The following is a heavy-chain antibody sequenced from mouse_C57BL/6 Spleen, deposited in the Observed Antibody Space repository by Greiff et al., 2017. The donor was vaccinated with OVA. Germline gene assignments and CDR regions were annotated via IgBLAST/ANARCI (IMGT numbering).Heavy chain of an antibody. Sequence: EVQGVESGPVLVKPGASVKMSCKASGYTFTDYYMNWVKQSHGKSLEWIGVINPYNGGTSYNQKFKGKATLTVDKSSSTAYMELNSLTSEDSAVYYCARENYYGSNGFDYWGQGTTLTVSS. CDR3: ARENYYGSNGFDY. J-gene: IGHJ2*01. CDR1: GYTFTDYY. D-gene: IGHD1-1*01. CDR2: INPYNGGT. V-gene: IGHV1-19*01.